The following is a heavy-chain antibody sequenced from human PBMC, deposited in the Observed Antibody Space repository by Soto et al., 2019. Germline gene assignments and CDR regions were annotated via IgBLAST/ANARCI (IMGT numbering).Heavy chain of an antibody. J-gene: IGHJ4*02. CDR2: IYYSGHT. Sequence: SETLSLTCSVSDGSFSSSYYWGWLRQAPGKGLEWLGNIYYSGHTYYNPSLKSRFAMSVNTTKKQFSLTVTSVTAADTAVYYGASYVSRGRFFDSWGQGTLVTVSS. V-gene: IGHV4-39*01. D-gene: IGHD3-10*01. CDR1: DGSFSSSYY. CDR3: ASYVSRGRFFDS.